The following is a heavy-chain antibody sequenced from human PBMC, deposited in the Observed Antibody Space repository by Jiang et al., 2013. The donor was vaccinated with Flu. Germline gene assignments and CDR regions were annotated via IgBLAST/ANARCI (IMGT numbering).Heavy chain of an antibody. V-gene: IGHV3-23*01. CDR1: GFTFSSYA. D-gene: IGHD6-13*01. CDR2: ISGSGSGT. Sequence: QLLESGGGLVQPGGSLRLSCAASGFTFSSYAMSWVRQAPGKGLEWVSAISGSGSGTYYADSVKGRFTISRDNSRDTLYLQLNSLRVEDTAIYYCANTKGSSSWSGLDYWGQGTLVTVSS. CDR3: ANTKGSSSWSGLDY. J-gene: IGHJ4*02.